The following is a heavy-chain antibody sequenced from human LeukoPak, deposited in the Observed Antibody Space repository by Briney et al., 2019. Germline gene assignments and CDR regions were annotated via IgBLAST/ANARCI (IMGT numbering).Heavy chain of an antibody. CDR1: GFTFSSYA. V-gene: IGHV3-30-3*01. CDR3: ARDYEGIAVAGTGGGFDY. D-gene: IGHD6-19*01. J-gene: IGHJ4*02. Sequence: GGSLRLSCAASGFTFSSYAMHWVRQAPGKGLEWVAVISYDGSNKYYADSVKGRFTISRDNSKNTLYPQMNSLRAEDTAVYYCARDYEGIAVAGTGGGFDYWGQGTLVTVSS. CDR2: ISYDGSNK.